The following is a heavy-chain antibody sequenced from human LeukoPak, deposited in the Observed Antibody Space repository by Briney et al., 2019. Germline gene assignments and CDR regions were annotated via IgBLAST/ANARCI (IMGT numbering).Heavy chain of an antibody. Sequence: GGSLRLSCAASGFTFSNYWMHWVRQAPGKGLVWVSRIKGDGSHTIYADSVKGRFTISRDNAKNSLYLQMNSLRAEDTAVYYCARGGIFGIVVVVADAFDIWGQGTMVTVSS. CDR3: ARGGIFGIVVVVADAFDI. CDR2: IKGDGSHT. CDR1: GFTFSNYW. V-gene: IGHV3-74*01. J-gene: IGHJ3*02. D-gene: IGHD2-15*01.